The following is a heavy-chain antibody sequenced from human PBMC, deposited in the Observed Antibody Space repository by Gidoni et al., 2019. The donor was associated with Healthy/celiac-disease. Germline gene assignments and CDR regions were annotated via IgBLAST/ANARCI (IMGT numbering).Heavy chain of an antibody. D-gene: IGHD4-17*01. CDR1: GLPFSRYW. V-gene: IGHV3-74*01. CDR3: ARDDYGDYYYYGMDV. Sequence: EVQLVESGGGLVQPGGSLRLSCAASGLPFSRYWMHWVRQAPGKGLVWVSRINSDGSSTSYADSVKGRFTIARDNAKNTLYLQMNSLRAEDTAVYYCARDDYGDYYYYGMDVWGQGTTVTVSS. J-gene: IGHJ6*02. CDR2: INSDGSST.